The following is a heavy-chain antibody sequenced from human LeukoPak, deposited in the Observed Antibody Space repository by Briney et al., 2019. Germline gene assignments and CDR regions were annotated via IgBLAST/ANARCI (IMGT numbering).Heavy chain of an antibody. CDR2: IYYSGST. CDR3: ARDLTMVRGAEGPI. J-gene: IGHJ3*02. CDR1: GGSISSYY. Sequence: SETLSLTCTVSGGSISSYYWSWIRQPPGKGLEWIGHIYYSGSTNYNPSLKSLVTISVDTSKNQFSLKLSSVTAADTAVYYCARDLTMVRGAEGPIWGQGTMVTVSS. V-gene: IGHV4-59*01. D-gene: IGHD3-10*01.